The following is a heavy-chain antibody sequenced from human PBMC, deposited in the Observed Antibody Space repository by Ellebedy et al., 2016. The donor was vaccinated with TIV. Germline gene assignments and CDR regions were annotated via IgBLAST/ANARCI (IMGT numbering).Heavy chain of an antibody. J-gene: IGHJ4*02. V-gene: IGHV3-53*01. CDR3: ATPGEANYYGSGSYYFSVGLYDY. CDR1: GFTVSSNY. CDR2: IYSGGST. Sequence: GGSLRLXXAASGFTVSSNYMSWVRQAPGKGLEWVSVIYSGGSTYYADSVKGRFTISRDNSKNTLYLQMNSLRAEDTAVYYCATPGEANYYGSGSYYFSVGLYDYWGQGTLVTVSS. D-gene: IGHD3-10*01.